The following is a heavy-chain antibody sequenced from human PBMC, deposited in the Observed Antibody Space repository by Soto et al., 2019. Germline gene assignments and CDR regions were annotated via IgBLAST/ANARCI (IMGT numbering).Heavy chain of an antibody. CDR3: ARDPGCGGDC. D-gene: IGHD2-21*01. CDR1: GVNGISNY. Sequence: AGGSLRVSCAASGVNGISNYMSWVRQAPGKGLEWVSVIYSGGSTYYADSVKGRFTISRDNSKNTLYLQMNSLRAEDTAVYYCARDPGCGGDCWGQGTLVTVSS. J-gene: IGHJ4*02. CDR2: IYSGGST. V-gene: IGHV3-53*01.